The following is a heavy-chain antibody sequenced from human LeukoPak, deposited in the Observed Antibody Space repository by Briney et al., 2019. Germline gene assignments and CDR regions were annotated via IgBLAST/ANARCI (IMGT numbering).Heavy chain of an antibody. D-gene: IGHD3-10*01. J-gene: IGHJ3*02. Sequence: SETLSLTCAVSGGSISSRNWWSWVRQPPGKGLEWIGNIFYSGSTYYSPSLKSRVTISLDTSRNQFSLKLTSVTAADTAVYYCAKSNGYGLVDIWGQGTMVTVSS. CDR3: AKSNGYGLVDI. V-gene: IGHV4-4*02. CDR1: GGSISSRNW. CDR2: IFYSGST.